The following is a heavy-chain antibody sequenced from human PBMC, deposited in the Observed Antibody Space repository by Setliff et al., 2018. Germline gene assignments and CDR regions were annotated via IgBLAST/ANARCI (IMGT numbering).Heavy chain of an antibody. CDR3: ARDRSYYASGSFTKWFDY. D-gene: IGHD3-10*01. V-gene: IGHV4-61*09. CDR1: GGSISSGGFY. J-gene: IGHJ4*02. CDR2: IYTSWST. Sequence: PSETLSLTCSVSGGSISSGGFYWSWIRQPAGQGLEWIGQIYTSWSTNYNPSLKSRVTISVDTSKNQFSLKLNSVTAADTATYYCARDRSYYASGSFTKWFDYWGQGALVTVSS.